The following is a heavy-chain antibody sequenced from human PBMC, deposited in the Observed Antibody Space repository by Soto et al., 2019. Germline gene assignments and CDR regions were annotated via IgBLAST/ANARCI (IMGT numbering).Heavy chain of an antibody. V-gene: IGHV5-51*01. J-gene: IGHJ6*02. CDR1: GYSFTSYW. CDR3: ARLAAAGKEEYYYYGMDV. D-gene: IGHD6-13*01. Sequence: PGESLKISCKGSGYSFTSYWIGWVRQMPGKGLEWMGIIYPGDSDTRYSPSFQGQVTISADKSISTAYLQWSSLKASDTAMYYCARLAAAGKEEYYYYGMDVWGQGTTVTVSS. CDR2: IYPGDSDT.